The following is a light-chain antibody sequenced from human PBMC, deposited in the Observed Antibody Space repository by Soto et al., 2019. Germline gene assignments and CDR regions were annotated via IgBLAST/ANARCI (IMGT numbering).Light chain of an antibody. CDR1: QSVSSY. CDR2: DAS. J-gene: IGKJ1*01. CDR3: QQRSTLPPT. Sequence: EIVLTQSPATLSLSPGERATLSCRASQSVSSYLAWYQQKPGQAPRLLIYDASNRATGIPARFSGSGSGTDFTLTISSLEPEDFAVYYCQQRSTLPPTFGQGTKLEIK. V-gene: IGKV3-11*01.